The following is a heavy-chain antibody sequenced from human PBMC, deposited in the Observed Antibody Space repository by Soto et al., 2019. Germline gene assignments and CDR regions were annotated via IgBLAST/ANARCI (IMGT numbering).Heavy chain of an antibody. CDR2: IYYSGST. Sequence: PSETLSLTCTVSGGSISSYYWSWIRQPPGKGLEWIGYIYYSGSTNYNPSLKSRVTISVDTSKNQFSLKLSSVTAADTAVYYCASLWFGNSVLFDYWGQGTLVTVSS. CDR1: GGSISSYY. V-gene: IGHV4-59*01. CDR3: ASLWFGNSVLFDY. D-gene: IGHD3-10*01. J-gene: IGHJ4*02.